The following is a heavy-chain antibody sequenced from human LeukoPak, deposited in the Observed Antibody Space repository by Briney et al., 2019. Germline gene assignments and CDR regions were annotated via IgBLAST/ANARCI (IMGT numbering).Heavy chain of an antibody. V-gene: IGHV4-31*03. D-gene: IGHD3-16*01. CDR3: AREGLGEYFPYHYYYMDV. CDR2: ILYSGST. CDR1: GGSISGSYH. J-gene: IGHJ6*03. Sequence: TSETLSLTCTVSGGSISGSYHWSWIRQQPGKGLEWIGYILYSGSTHHNPSLKSGVRISVDTSKNQFSLKLSSVTAADTAIYYCAREGLGEYFPYHYYYMDVWGKGTTVTVSS.